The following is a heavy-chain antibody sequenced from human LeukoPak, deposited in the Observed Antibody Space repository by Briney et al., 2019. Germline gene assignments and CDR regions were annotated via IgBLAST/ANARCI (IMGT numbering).Heavy chain of an antibody. V-gene: IGHV3-21*01. Sequence: PGGSLRLSCAASGFTFSSYSMNWVRQAPGKGLEWVSSISSSSSYIYYADSVKGRFTISRDNAKNSLYLQMNSLRAEDTAVYYCARSAPHYGDYGADWFDPWGQGTLVTVSS. J-gene: IGHJ5*02. D-gene: IGHD4-17*01. CDR3: ARSAPHYGDYGADWFDP. CDR2: ISSSSSYI. CDR1: GFTFSSYS.